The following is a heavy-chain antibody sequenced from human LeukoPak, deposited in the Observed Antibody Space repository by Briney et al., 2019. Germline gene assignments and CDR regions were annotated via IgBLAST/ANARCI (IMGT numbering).Heavy chain of an antibody. CDR3: AREGYCGGDCYLNAFDI. D-gene: IGHD2-21*02. Sequence: GGSLRLSCAASGFTFSSYAMHWVRQAPGKGLEWVAVISYEGSNKYYADSVKGRFTISRDNSKNTLYLQMTSLRAEDTAVYYCAREGYCGGDCYLNAFDIWGQGTMVTVSS. CDR2: ISYEGSNK. CDR1: GFTFSSYA. V-gene: IGHV3-30-3*01. J-gene: IGHJ3*02.